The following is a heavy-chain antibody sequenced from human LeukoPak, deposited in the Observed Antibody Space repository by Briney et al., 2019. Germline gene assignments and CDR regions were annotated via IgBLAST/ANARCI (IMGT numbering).Heavy chain of an antibody. CDR2: ISNSADST. D-gene: IGHD1-1*01. CDR3: AKSLLTTATGTGRAFDI. J-gene: IGHJ3*02. V-gene: IGHV3-23*01. Sequence: GGSLRLSCAASGFTFSPYAMTWVRQAPGKGLEWVSTISNSADSTYYADSVKGRFTISRDNSKNTLFLQMNSLRAEDTAVYYCAKSLLTTATGTGRAFDIWGQGTMVTVSS. CDR1: GFTFSPYA.